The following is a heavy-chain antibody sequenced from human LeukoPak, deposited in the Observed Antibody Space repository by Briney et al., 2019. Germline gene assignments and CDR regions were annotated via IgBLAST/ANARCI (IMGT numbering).Heavy chain of an antibody. J-gene: IGHJ4*02. Sequence: GGSLRLSCAASGFTFTSYALSWVRQAPGKGLEWVSVITGSAGSTYYADSVKGQFTISRDNSKNTLYLQMNSLRAEDTAVYYCAKDRVTGGYSYGVFDYWGLGTLVTVSS. CDR1: GFTFTSYA. V-gene: IGHV3-23*01. CDR2: ITGSAGST. D-gene: IGHD5-18*01. CDR3: AKDRVTGGYSYGVFDY.